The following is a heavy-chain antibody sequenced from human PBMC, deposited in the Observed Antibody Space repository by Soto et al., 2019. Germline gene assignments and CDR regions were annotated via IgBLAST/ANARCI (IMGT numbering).Heavy chain of an antibody. CDR2: INPDNGNT. Sequence: ASVEVSCKASGYTFTRYTMNWVLQAPGQRLESMGWINPDNGNTKSSQKFQDRVIITRDTSASTAYMDLSSLRSEDTAVYYCARGIATGQLDPWGQGTLVTVSS. CDR1: GYTFTRYT. D-gene: IGHD2-15*01. CDR3: ARGIATGQLDP. J-gene: IGHJ5*02. V-gene: IGHV1-3*01.